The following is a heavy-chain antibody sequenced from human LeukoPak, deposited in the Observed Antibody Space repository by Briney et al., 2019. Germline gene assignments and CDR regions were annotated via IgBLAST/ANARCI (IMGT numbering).Heavy chain of an antibody. CDR1: GFTFSSYA. V-gene: IGHV3-23*01. CDR3: AKDVSRVVRGFDY. D-gene: IGHD6-6*01. J-gene: IGHJ4*02. CDR2: ISGSGGST. Sequence: GGSLRLSCAASGFTFSSYAMSWVRQAPGKGLEWVSAISGSGGSTYYADSVKGRFTISRDNSKNTLYLQMYSLRAEDTAVYYCAKDVSRVVRGFDYWGQGTLVTVSS.